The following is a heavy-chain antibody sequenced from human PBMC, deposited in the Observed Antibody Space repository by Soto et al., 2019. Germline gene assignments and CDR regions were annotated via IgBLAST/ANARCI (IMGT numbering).Heavy chain of an antibody. CDR1: GGSVSSGVFS. CDR3: DRGHYYYAMDV. V-gene: IGHV4-30-2*01. Sequence: SETLSLTCAVSGGSVSSGVFSWNWIRQPPGQGLEWIGYISHGGSPHYTPSLRSRVSISVDRSTNVISLNLTSMTPADTAVYLCDRGHYYYAMDVWGQGTTGT. CDR2: ISHGGSP. J-gene: IGHJ6*02.